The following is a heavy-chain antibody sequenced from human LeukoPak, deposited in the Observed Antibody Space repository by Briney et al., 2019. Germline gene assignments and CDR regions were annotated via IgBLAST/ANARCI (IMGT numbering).Heavy chain of an antibody. V-gene: IGHV4-38-2*02. CDR3: ARVEQWLVYFDY. J-gene: IGHJ4*02. D-gene: IGHD6-19*01. CDR1: GYSISSGYY. CDR2: IYHSGST. Sequence: SETLSLTCTVSGYSISSGYYWGRIRQPPGKGLEWIGSIYHSGSTYYNPSLKSRVTISVDTSKNQFPLKLSSVTAADTAVYYCARVEQWLVYFDYWGQGTLVTVSS.